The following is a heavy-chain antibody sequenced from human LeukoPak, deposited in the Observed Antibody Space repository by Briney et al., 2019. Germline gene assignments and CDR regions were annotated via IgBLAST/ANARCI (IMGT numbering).Heavy chain of an antibody. V-gene: IGHV4-39*01. CDR2: IYYSGST. CDR1: GGSISSSGYY. J-gene: IGHJ5*02. D-gene: IGHD1-26*01. CDR3: ARHEYSGSYYGLSWFDP. Sequence: PSETLSLTCTVSGGSISSSGYYWGWIRQPPGKGLEWIASIYYSGSTYYNPSLTSRVTISGDTSKNQLSLKLSSLTAADTAVYYCARHEYSGSYYGLSWFDPWGQGTLVTVSS.